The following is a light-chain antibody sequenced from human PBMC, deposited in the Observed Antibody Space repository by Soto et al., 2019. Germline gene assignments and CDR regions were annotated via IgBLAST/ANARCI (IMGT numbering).Light chain of an antibody. CDR3: SSYTSSSLYV. CDR1: CSDVGGYNY. J-gene: IGLJ1*01. CDR2: DVS. Sequence: QSVLTQPASVSGSPGQSITISCTGTCSDVGGYNYVSWYQQHPGKAPKLMIYDVSNRPSGVSNRFSGSKSGNTASLTISGLQAEDEADYYCSSYTSSSLYVFGTGTKVTVL. V-gene: IGLV2-14*01.